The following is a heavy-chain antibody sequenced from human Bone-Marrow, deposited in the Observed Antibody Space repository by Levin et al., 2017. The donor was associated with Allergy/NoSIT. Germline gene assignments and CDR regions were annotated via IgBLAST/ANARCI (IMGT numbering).Heavy chain of an antibody. CDR1: GFNFRINA. CDR3: AKMKPLGYYYYYAMDV. CDR2: MTGTGGST. Sequence: GESLKISCAASGFNFRINAMSWVRQAPGKGLEWVSSMTGTGGSTYSADSVKGRFAISRDTSKNTLFLQMSRLTAEDTAVYYCAKMKPLGYYYYYAMDVWGQGTTVTVSS. V-gene: IGHV3-23*01. J-gene: IGHJ6*02. D-gene: IGHD7-27*01.